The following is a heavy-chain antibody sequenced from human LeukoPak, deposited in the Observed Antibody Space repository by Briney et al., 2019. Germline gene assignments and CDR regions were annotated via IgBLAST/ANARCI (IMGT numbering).Heavy chain of an antibody. CDR2: ISYDGSNK. V-gene: IGHV3-30-3*01. J-gene: IGHJ4*02. Sequence: GRSLRLSCAASRFTFSSYAMHWVRQAPGKGLEWVAVISYDGSNKYYADSVKGRFTISRDNSKNTLYLQMNSLRAEDTAVYYCAREADYYDSSGYYSADYFGYWGQGTLVTVSS. D-gene: IGHD3-22*01. CDR1: RFTFSSYA. CDR3: AREADYYDSSGYYSADYFGY.